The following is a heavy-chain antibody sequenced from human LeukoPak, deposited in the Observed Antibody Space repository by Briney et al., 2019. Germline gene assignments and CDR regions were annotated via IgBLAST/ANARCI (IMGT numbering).Heavy chain of an antibody. CDR1: GFTFSSYE. D-gene: IGHD3-16*01. Sequence: GGSLRLSCAASGFTFSSYEMNWVRQAPGKGLEWVSYISSSGSTIYYADSVKGRYTISRDNAKNSLYLQMNSLRAEDTAVYYCARENPGEYYYYYYMDVWGKGTTVTISS. J-gene: IGHJ6*03. CDR2: ISSSGSTI. V-gene: IGHV3-48*03. CDR3: ARENPGEYYYYYYMDV.